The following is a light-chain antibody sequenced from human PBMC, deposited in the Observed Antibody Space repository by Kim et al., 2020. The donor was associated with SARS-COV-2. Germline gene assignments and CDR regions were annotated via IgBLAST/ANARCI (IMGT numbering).Light chain of an antibody. J-gene: IGLJ3*02. CDR1: NSDVGRYNY. Sequence: QSALTQPASMSGSPGQSITISCTGTNSDVGRYNYVSWYQQHPGKAPKLIIYDVSDRPSGVSNRFSGSKSGITAYLTISGLQAEDEADYYCLSYTGSSNLWVFGGGTQLTVL. CDR3: LSYTGSSNLWV. V-gene: IGLV2-14*03. CDR2: DVS.